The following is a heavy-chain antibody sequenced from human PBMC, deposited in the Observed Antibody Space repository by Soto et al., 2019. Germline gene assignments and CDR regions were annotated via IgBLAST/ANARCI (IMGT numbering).Heavy chain of an antibody. V-gene: IGHV4-34*01. CDR2: INHSGST. Sequence: QVQLQQWGAGLLKPSETLSLTCAVYGGSFSGYYWSWIRQPPGKGLEWMGEINHSGSTNYNPSLKSRVTISVDTSKNQFSLKLSSVTAADTAVYYCARGLALRRYGDYPPAFDIWGQGTMVTVSS. CDR1: GGSFSGYY. J-gene: IGHJ3*02. D-gene: IGHD4-17*01. CDR3: ARGLALRRYGDYPPAFDI.